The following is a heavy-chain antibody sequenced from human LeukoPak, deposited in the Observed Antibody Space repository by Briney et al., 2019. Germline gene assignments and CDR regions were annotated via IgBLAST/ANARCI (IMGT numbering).Heavy chain of an antibody. CDR2: IIPIFGTA. D-gene: IGHD6-6*01. CDR3: AREGAARDFDY. V-gene: IGHV1-69*05. CDR1: GYTFTGYY. Sequence: ASVKVSCKASGYTFTGYYMHWVRQAPGQGLEWMGGIIPIFGTANYAQKFQGRVTITTDESTSTAYMELSSLRSEDTAVYYCAREGAARDFDYWGQGTLVTVSS. J-gene: IGHJ4*02.